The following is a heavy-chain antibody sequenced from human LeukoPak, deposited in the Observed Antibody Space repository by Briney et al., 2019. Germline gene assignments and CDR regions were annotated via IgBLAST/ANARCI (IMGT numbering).Heavy chain of an antibody. CDR1: GGSFSNYY. V-gene: IGHV4-34*01. CDR2: INHSGST. D-gene: IGHD1-26*01. J-gene: IGHJ4*02. Sequence: PSETLSLTRAVYGGSFSNYYWSWIRQPPGKGLEWIGEINHSGSTNYNPSLKSRVTISVDTSKNQFSLKLSSVTAADTAVYYCARGGLKWELLPARARKSYYFDYWGQGTLVTVSS. CDR3: ARGGLKWELLPARARKSYYFDY.